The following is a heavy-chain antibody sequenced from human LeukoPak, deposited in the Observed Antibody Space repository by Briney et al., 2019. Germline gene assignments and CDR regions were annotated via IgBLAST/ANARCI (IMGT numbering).Heavy chain of an antibody. Sequence: SETLSLTCTVSGGSISSSSYYWGWIRQPPGKGLEWIGRIYYSGSTYYNPSLKSRVTISVDTSNNQFSLKLSSVTAADTAVYYCASLSGYEADYWGQGTLVTVSS. CDR2: IYYSGST. J-gene: IGHJ4*02. CDR1: GGSISSSSYY. CDR3: ASLSGYEADY. D-gene: IGHD5-12*01. V-gene: IGHV4-39*01.